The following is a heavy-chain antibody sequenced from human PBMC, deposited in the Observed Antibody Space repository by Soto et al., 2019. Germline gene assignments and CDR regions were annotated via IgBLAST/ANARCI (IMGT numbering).Heavy chain of an antibody. Sequence: GESLKISCKGPGYSFTSYWIGWVRQMPGKGLEWMGIIYPGDSDTRYSPSFQGQVTISADKSISTAYLQWSSLKASDTAMYYCVRSNGDYDYGMDVWGQGTTVTVS. CDR3: VRSNGDYDYGMDV. D-gene: IGHD4-17*01. J-gene: IGHJ6*02. CDR2: IYPGDSDT. CDR1: GYSFTSYW. V-gene: IGHV5-51*01.